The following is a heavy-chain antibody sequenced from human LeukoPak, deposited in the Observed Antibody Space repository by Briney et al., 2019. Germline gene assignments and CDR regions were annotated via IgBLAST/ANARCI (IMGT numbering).Heavy chain of an antibody. V-gene: IGHV3-7*03. CDR1: VYTFRSSW. CDR3: ARPFITMVRGVINY. J-gene: IGHJ4*02. Sequence: GGSLRLSCAASVYTFRSSWVGWVPRAPGRGVGWVAHLKQDGSEKYYADSVKGRFTISRDNAKNSLYLQMNSLRAEDTAVYYCARPFITMVRGVINYWGQGTLVTVSS. D-gene: IGHD3-10*01. CDR2: LKQDGSEK.